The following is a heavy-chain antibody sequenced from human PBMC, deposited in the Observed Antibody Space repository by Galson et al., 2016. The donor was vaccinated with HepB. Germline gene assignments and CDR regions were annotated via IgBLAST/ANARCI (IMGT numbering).Heavy chain of an antibody. D-gene: IGHD2-21*02. Sequence: ETLSLTCGVSGYSISSGYYWGWIRQPPGKGLEWIGSIFQSGSTYYNPSLKSRLTISVDTSKNQFSLKLSSVTAADTAVYYCARSIVVVTAERGNWFDPWGQGTLVTVSS. J-gene: IGHJ5*02. CDR2: IFQSGST. CDR1: GYSISSGYY. V-gene: IGHV4-38-2*01. CDR3: ARSIVVVTAERGNWFDP.